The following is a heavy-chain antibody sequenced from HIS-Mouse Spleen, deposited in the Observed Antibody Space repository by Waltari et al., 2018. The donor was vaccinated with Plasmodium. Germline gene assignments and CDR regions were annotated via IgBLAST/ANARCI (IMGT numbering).Heavy chain of an antibody. Sequence: QVQLVQSGPEVNKPGSSVKVSCKASGYTFPTSAISWVRQAPGQGIEWMGWISAYNGNTNYAQKLQGRVTMTTDTSTSTAYMELRSLRSDDTAVYYCARSLGDDYWGQGTLVTVSS. CDR3: ARSLGDDY. V-gene: IGHV1-18*01. CDR1: GYTFPTSA. CDR2: ISAYNGNT. D-gene: IGHD3-16*01. J-gene: IGHJ4*02.